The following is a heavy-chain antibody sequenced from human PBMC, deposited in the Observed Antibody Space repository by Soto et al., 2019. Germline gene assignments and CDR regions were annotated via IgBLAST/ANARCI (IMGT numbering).Heavy chain of an antibody. CDR1: GGSISSYY. Sequence: PSETLSLTCTVSGGSISSYYWSWIRQPPGKGLEWIGYIYYSGGTNYSPSFMGRVTISVDTTDNQFSLKLNSVTAADTAVYYCAREETPMSPHYFYYGMDVWGQRTTVTVSS. V-gene: IGHV4-59*01. CDR3: AREETPMSPHYFYYGMDV. D-gene: IGHD3-10*01. CDR2: IYYSGGT. J-gene: IGHJ6*02.